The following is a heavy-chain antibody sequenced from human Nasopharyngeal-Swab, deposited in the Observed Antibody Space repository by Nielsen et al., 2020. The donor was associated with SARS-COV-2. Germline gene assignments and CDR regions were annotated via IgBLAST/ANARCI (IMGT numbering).Heavy chain of an antibody. CDR3: ARGCGSGCPWGMDV. Sequence: GGSLRLSCAASGFSFSSYWMTWVRQAPGKGLEWVANLNKDGSETYYVDSVKGRFTISRDNAKNSLFLQMNTLRAGDTAVYYCARGCGSGCPWGMDVWGHGTTVTVSS. CDR1: GFSFSSYW. J-gene: IGHJ6*02. CDR2: LNKDGSET. V-gene: IGHV3-7*01. D-gene: IGHD6-19*01.